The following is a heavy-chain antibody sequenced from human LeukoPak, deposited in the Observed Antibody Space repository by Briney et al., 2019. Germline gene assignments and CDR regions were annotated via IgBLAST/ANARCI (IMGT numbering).Heavy chain of an antibody. D-gene: IGHD6-19*01. Sequence: LRLARAPSGLTFSNFGTNSVRQDPREGLEWVSSISSSRSYICYADSVKGRFTISRDNAKNSLDLQMNSLRAEDTAVYYCAIDRYSSGWYTFDYWGQGTLVTVSS. CDR3: AIDRYSSGWYTFDY. CDR1: GLTFSNFG. J-gene: IGHJ4*02. CDR2: ISSSRSYI. V-gene: IGHV3-21*01.